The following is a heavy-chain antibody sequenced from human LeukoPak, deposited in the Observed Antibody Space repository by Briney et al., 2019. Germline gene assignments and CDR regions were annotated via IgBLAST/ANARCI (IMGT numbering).Heavy chain of an antibody. CDR1: GYTFTSYD. Sequence: ASVKVSCKASGYTFTSYDINWVRQATGQGLEWMGWMNPNSGNTGYAQKFQGRVTMTRNTSISTAYMELSSLRSEDTAVYYCATDIVVVPAAIRDYWGQGTLVTVSS. J-gene: IGHJ4*02. D-gene: IGHD2-2*02. CDR2: MNPNSGNT. CDR3: ATDIVVVPAAIRDY. V-gene: IGHV1-8*02.